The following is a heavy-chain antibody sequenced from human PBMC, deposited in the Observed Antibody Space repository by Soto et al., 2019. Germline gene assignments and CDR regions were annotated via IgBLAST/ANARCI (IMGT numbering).Heavy chain of an antibody. CDR2: VYASGSSSAST. V-gene: IGHV4-4*07. J-gene: IGHJ5*02. Sequence: QVQLQESGPGLVKPSETLSLTCTVSGGSISSYYWSWIRQPAGKGLEWIGRVYASGSSSASTNYNPSLKSRVTMSVDTSKNQFSLKLTSVTAADTAVSYCARAWPNWFDPWGQGTLVTVSS. CDR3: ARAWPNWFDP. CDR1: GGSISSYY.